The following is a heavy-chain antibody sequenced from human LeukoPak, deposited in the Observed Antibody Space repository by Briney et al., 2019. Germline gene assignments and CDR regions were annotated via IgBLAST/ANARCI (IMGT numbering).Heavy chain of an antibody. CDR3: ARVTVANSGYDFDY. J-gene: IGHJ4*02. CDR1: GGSISSGGYS. D-gene: IGHD5-12*01. Sequence: SETLSLTCAVSGGSISSGGYSWSWIRQPPGKGLEWIGYIYHSGSTYYNPSLKSRVTISVDRSKNQFSLKLSSVTAADTAVYYCARVTVANSGYDFDYWGQGTLVTVSS. V-gene: IGHV4-30-2*01. CDR2: IYHSGST.